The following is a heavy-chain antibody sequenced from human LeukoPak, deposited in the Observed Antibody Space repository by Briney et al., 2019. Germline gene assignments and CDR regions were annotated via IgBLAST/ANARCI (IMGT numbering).Heavy chain of an antibody. CDR1: GYTFTSYG. D-gene: IGHD1-1*01. Sequence: ASVKVSCKASGYTFTSYGISWMRQAPGQGLEWMGWISAYNGNTNYAQKLQGRVTMTTDTSTSTAYMELRSLRSDDTAVYYCARVERYPGTDYYYCGMDVWGQGTTVTVSS. CDR3: ARVERYPGTDYYYCGMDV. J-gene: IGHJ6*02. CDR2: ISAYNGNT. V-gene: IGHV1-18*01.